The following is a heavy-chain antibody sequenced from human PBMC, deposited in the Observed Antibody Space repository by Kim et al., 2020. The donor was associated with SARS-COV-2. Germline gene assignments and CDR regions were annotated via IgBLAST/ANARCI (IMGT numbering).Heavy chain of an antibody. D-gene: IGHD3-22*01. Sequence: ASVKVSCKASGYTFTSYGISWVRQAPGQGLEWMGWISAYNGNTNYAQKLQGRVTMTTDTSTSTAYMELRSLRSDDTAVYYCARAPEFITRVIPPFDYWGQGTLVTVSS. CDR2: ISAYNGNT. V-gene: IGHV1-18*04. J-gene: IGHJ4*02. CDR3: ARAPEFITRVIPPFDY. CDR1: GYTFTSYG.